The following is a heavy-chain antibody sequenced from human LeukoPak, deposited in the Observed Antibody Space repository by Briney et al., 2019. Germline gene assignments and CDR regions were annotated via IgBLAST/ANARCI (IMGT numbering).Heavy chain of an antibody. J-gene: IGHJ3*02. D-gene: IGHD2-2*01. CDR1: GFTFDGYA. CDR3: ASLVVPAAKYAFDI. V-gene: IGHV3-9*01. CDR2: ISLNSGSI. Sequence: GRSLRLSCAASGFTFDGYAMHWVRQAPAKGLEWVSGISLNSGSIGYADSVKGRFTISRDNAKNSLYLQMNSLRAEDTAVYYCASLVVPAAKYAFDIWGQGTMVTVSS.